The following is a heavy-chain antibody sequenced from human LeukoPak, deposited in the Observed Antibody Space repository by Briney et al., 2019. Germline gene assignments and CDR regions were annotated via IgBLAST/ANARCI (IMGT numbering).Heavy chain of an antibody. CDR3: AKILERELQYYYYGMDV. J-gene: IGHJ6*02. CDR1: GFTFNSYA. V-gene: IGHV3-23*01. CDR2: ISTTGDRT. D-gene: IGHD5-24*01. Sequence: PGGSLRLSCAASGFTFNSYAMIWVRQAPGKGLESISSISTTGDRTYYADSVKGRFAISRDNSKNTLYPQMNSLRAEDTAVYYCAKILERELQYYYYGMDVWGQGTSVTVSS.